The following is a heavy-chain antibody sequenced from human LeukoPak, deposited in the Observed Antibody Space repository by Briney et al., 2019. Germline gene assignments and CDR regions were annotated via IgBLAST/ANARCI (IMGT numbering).Heavy chain of an antibody. Sequence: PGGSLRLSCSASGFTFSYHYMDWLRQAPGKGLEWVGRIKSKTDGGTTDYAAPVKGRFTISRDDSKNTLYLQMNSLKTEDTAVYYCTNDNADVGVLDYWGQGTLVTVSS. D-gene: IGHD3-16*01. J-gene: IGHJ4*02. CDR1: GFTFSYHY. CDR2: IKSKTDGGTT. V-gene: IGHV3-15*01. CDR3: TNDNADVGVLDY.